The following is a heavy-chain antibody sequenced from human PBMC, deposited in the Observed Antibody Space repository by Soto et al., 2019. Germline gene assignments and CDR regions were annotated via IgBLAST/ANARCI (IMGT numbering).Heavy chain of an antibody. J-gene: IGHJ6*02. CDR3: ARAIPGGITGTTQNYYYGMDV. D-gene: IGHD1-7*01. CDR1: GGTFSSYA. Sequence: SVKVSFKASGGTFSSYAISWLRQAPGQGLEWMGGIIPIFGTANYAQKFQGRVTITADESTSTAYMELSSLRSEDTAVYYCARAIPGGITGTTQNYYYGMDVWGQGTTVTVSS. CDR2: IIPIFGTA. V-gene: IGHV1-69*13.